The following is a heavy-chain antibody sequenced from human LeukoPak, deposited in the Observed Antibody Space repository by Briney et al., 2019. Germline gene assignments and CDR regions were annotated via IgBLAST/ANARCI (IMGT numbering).Heavy chain of an antibody. J-gene: IGHJ1*01. CDR3: ARGGKLRYFDWLLESYFQH. Sequence: SETLSLTCTVSGGSISSGSYYWSWIRQPAGKGLEWIGRIYTSGSTNYNPSLKSRVTISVDTSKNQFSLKLSSVTAADTAVYYCARGGKLRYFDWLLESYFQHWGQGTLVTVSS. CDR1: GGSISSGSYY. D-gene: IGHD3-9*01. CDR2: IYTSGST. V-gene: IGHV4-61*02.